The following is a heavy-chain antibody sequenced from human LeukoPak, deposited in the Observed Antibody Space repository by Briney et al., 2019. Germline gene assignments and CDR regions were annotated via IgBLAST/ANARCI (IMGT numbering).Heavy chain of an antibody. D-gene: IGHD3-3*01. CDR3: ARDHPGRIPDSRFWSGRNYNWFDP. Sequence: ASVKVSCKASGYTFTGYYMHWVRQAPGQGIEWMGWINPNSGGTNYAQKFQGRVAMTRDTSISTAYMELSRLRSDDTAVYYCARDHPGRIPDSRFWSGRNYNWFDPWGQGTLVTVSS. V-gene: IGHV1-2*02. CDR2: INPNSGGT. J-gene: IGHJ5*02. CDR1: GYTFTGYY.